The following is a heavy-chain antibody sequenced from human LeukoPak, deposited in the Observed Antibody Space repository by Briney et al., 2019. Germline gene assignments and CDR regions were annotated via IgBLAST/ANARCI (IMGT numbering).Heavy chain of an antibody. V-gene: IGHV3-74*01. J-gene: IGHJ6*02. CDR3: SRLDDSSGWYHSYALDV. CDR1: GFSFSDYW. Sequence: GGSLRLSCAASGFSFSDYWMQWVRQAPGKGLVWISRITSDGSGANYADSVKGRFTISRDNAKNTLYLQMNSLKTEDTAVYYCSRLDDSSGWYHSYALDVWGQGTTVTVSS. CDR2: ITSDGSGA. D-gene: IGHD6-19*01.